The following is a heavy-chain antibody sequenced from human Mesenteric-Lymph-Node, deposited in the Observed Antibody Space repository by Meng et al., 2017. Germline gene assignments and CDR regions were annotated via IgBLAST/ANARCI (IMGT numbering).Heavy chain of an antibody. D-gene: IGHD3-22*01. CDR2: NCHGGGT. V-gene: IGHV4-4*02. J-gene: IGHJ4*02. Sequence: AVSVGSIVLRYALHGFRMPPGKQPEWNGDNCHGGGTNYNAALKCQVTISVDKSKNQFSLKLSSVTAADTAVYYCARDYYYDSSGYRIFDYWGQGTLVTVSS. CDR3: ARDYYYDSSGYRIFDY. CDR1: VGSIVLRYA.